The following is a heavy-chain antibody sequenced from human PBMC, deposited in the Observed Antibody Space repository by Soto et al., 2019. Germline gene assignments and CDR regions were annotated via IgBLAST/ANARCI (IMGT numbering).Heavy chain of an antibody. D-gene: IGHD3-10*01. Sequence: GGSLRLSCSASGFTFSSYAMHWVRQAPGKGLEYVSAISSNGGSTYYADSVKGRFTISRDNSKNTLYLQMSSLRAEDTAVYYCVKDRRPYYGSGRPPSGVDYWGQGTLVTVSS. J-gene: IGHJ4*02. V-gene: IGHV3-64D*08. CDR2: ISSNGGST. CDR1: GFTFSSYA. CDR3: VKDRRPYYGSGRPPSGVDY.